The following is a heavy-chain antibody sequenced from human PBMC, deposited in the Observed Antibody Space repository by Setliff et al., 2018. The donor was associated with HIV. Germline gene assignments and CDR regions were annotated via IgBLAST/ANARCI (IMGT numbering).Heavy chain of an antibody. CDR1: GGSLSRTSYY. CDR2: IYFTGSA. V-gene: IGHV4-39*07. J-gene: IGHJ6*02. CDR3: AREDYYYNGMDV. Sequence: PSETLSLTCTVSGGSLSRTSYYWGWIRQPPGKGLEWLGTIYFTGSAYYNPSLKSRVTISVDTSKNQFSLKLSSVTAADTAVYYCAREDYYYNGMDVWGQGTTVTVSS.